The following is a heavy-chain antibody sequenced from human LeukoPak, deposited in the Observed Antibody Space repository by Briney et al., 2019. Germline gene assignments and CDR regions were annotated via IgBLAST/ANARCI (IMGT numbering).Heavy chain of an antibody. V-gene: IGHV1-18*01. Sequence: ASVKVSCKASGYTFTSYGISWMRQAPGQGLEWMGWISAYNGNTNYAQKLQGRVTMTTDTSTSTAYMELRSLRSDDTAVYYCARGAYYYDSSGYYPRDYWGQGTLVTVSS. CDR2: ISAYNGNT. D-gene: IGHD3-22*01. J-gene: IGHJ4*02. CDR1: GYTFTSYG. CDR3: ARGAYYYDSSGYYPRDY.